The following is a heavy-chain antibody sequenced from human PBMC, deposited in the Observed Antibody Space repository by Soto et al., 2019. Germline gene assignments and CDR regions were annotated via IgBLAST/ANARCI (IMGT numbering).Heavy chain of an antibody. J-gene: IGHJ4*02. CDR1: GCSISSGDYY. CDR2: IYYSGST. D-gene: IGHD3-9*01. CDR3: ARHLGRGLVTPWGY. V-gene: IGHV4-30-4*01. Sequence: SETLSLTCPFSGCSISSGDYYWSWIRQPPGKGLEWIGYIYYSGSTYYNPSLKSRVTISVDTSKNQFSLKLSSVTAADTAVYYCARHLGRGLVTPWGYWGQGTLVTVSS.